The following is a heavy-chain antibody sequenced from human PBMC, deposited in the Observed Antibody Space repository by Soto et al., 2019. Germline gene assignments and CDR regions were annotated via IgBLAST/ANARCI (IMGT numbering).Heavy chain of an antibody. Sequence: SQTLSLTCAISGDSVSSNTAAWHWIRQSPSRGLEWLGRTYFRSRWYNDYAVSVKSRITINADTSKNQFSLHLNSVSPEDTAVYYCARDLESGYRHYYYYMDVWGKGTTVTVS. CDR2: TYFRSRWYN. D-gene: IGHD5-12*01. V-gene: IGHV6-1*01. CDR1: GDSVSSNTAA. CDR3: ARDLESGYRHYYYYMDV. J-gene: IGHJ6*03.